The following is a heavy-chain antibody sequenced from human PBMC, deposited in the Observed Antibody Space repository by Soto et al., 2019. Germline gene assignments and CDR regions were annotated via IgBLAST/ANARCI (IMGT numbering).Heavy chain of an antibody. J-gene: IGHJ6*02. V-gene: IGHV3-9*01. CDR2: ISWNSGSI. CDR1: GFTFDDYA. D-gene: IGHD1-1*01. CDR3: AKGGAERYYYYYGMDV. Sequence: EVPLVESGGGLVQPGRSLRLSCAASGFTFDDYAMHWVRQAPGKGLEWVSGISWNSGSIGYADSVKGRFTISRDNAKNSLYLQMNSLRAEDTALYYCAKGGAERYYYYYGMDVWGQGTTVTVSS.